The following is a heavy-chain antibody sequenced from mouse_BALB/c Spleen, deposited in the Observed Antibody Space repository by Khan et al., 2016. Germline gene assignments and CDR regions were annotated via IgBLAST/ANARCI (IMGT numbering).Heavy chain of an antibody. CDR1: GFTFSSYG. D-gene: IGHD2-14*01. V-gene: IGHV5-6-3*01. CDR2: INSNGGST. CDR3: ARRRYDGYYYAMDY. J-gene: IGHJ4*01. Sequence: EVELVESGGGLVQPGGSLKLSCAASGFTFSSYGMSWVRQTPDKRLELVATINSNGGSTYFPDSVKGRFSISRDNARHTMYLQMNSLKSEDTAMYYCARRRYDGYYYAMDYWGQGTSATVST.